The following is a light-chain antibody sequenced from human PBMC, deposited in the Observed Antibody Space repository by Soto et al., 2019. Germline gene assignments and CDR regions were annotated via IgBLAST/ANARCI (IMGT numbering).Light chain of an antibody. CDR2: IAS. CDR3: QQTYTVPPT. CDR1: QVISTF. Sequence: DILMTQSPSSLSASVGDRVTITCRASQVISTFLNWYQLKPGKAPTLLIYIASDLQCGVPSRFSGSGSGTEFSLTIDTLQPDDVETYSCQQTYTVPPTFGPGTRLEVK. J-gene: IGKJ5*01. V-gene: IGKV1-39*01.